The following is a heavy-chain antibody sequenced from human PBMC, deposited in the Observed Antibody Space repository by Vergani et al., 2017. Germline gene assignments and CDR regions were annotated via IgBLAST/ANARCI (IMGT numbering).Heavy chain of an antibody. CDR3: VRDVRVSRT. V-gene: IGHV3-21*01. CDR1: GFPFSHYS. Sequence: EVQMVESGGGLVKPGGSLRPSCVASGFPFSHYSLNWVRQAPGKGQEGVSSISGNNEDVDYADSVKVRFTISRDNAKNALYLDMSSLRAEDTAVYYCVRDVRVSRTWGQGTLVAVSS. CDR2: ISGNNEDV. J-gene: IGHJ3*01.